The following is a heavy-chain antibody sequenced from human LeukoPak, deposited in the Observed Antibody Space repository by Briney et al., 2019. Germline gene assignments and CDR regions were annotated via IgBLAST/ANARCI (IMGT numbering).Heavy chain of an antibody. CDR3: ARFSTVTTRGGVFDY. J-gene: IGHJ4*02. Sequence: ASVKVSCKASGGTFSSYAISWVRQAPGQGPEWMGRIIPIFGTANYAQKFQGRVTITTDESTSTAYMELSSLRSEDTAVYYCARFSTVTTRGGVFDYWGQGTLATVSS. CDR1: GGTFSSYA. D-gene: IGHD4-17*01. CDR2: IIPIFGTA. V-gene: IGHV1-69*05.